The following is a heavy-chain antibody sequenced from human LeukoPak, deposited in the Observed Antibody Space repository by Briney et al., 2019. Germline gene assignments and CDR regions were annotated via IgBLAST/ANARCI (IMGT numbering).Heavy chain of an antibody. Sequence: GASVKVSCKASGYIFTNYYMHWVRQAPGQGLEWMGMINPRDGTTSHAQKLQGRVTMTTDTSTSTAYMELRSLRSDDTAVYYCARIDSSSLPKDYWGQGTLVTVSS. V-gene: IGHV1-46*01. CDR2: INPRDGTT. CDR3: ARIDSSSLPKDY. J-gene: IGHJ4*02. CDR1: GYIFTNYY. D-gene: IGHD6-13*01.